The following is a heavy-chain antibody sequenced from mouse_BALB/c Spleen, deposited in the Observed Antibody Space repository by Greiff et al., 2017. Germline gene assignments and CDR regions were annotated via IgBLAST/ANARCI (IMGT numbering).Heavy chain of an antibody. CDR2: ISYDGSN. CDR3: ARDHYYGYYAMDY. Sequence: ESGPGLVKPSQSLSLTCSVTRYSITSGYYWNWIRQFPGNKLEWMGYISYDGSNNYNPSLKNRISITRDTSKNQFFLKLNSVTTEDTATYYCARDHYYGYYAMDYWGQGTSVTVSS. CDR1: RYSITSGYY. D-gene: IGHD1-2*01. V-gene: IGHV3-6*02. J-gene: IGHJ4*01.